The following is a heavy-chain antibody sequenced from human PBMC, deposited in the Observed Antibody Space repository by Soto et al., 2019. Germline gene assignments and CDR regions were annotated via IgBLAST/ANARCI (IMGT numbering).Heavy chain of an antibody. Sequence: PGGSLRLSCAASGFTFSSYAMSWVRQAPGKGLEWVSAISGSGGSTYYADSVKGRFTISRDNSKNTLYLQMNSLRAEDTAVYYCAKGVVGSGSYYAFDYWGQGTLVTVSS. J-gene: IGHJ4*02. CDR3: AKGVVGSGSYYAFDY. CDR2: ISGSGGST. D-gene: IGHD1-26*01. V-gene: IGHV3-23*01. CDR1: GFTFSSYA.